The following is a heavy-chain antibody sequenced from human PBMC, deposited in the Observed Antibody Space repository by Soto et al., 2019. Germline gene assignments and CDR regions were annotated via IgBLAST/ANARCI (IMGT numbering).Heavy chain of an antibody. V-gene: IGHV1-2*04. Sequence: ASVKVSCKASGYTFTGYYMHWVRQAPGQGLEWMGWINPNSGGTNYAQKFQGWVTMTRDTSTSTVYMELSSLRSEDTAVYYCARDYITIFGVVKYAFDIWGQGTMVTVSS. D-gene: IGHD3-3*01. CDR3: ARDYITIFGVVKYAFDI. CDR2: INPNSGGT. CDR1: GYTFTGYY. J-gene: IGHJ3*02.